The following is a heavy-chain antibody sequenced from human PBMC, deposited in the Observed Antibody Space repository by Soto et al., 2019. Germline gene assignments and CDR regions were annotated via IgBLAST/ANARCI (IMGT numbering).Heavy chain of an antibody. D-gene: IGHD5-12*01. V-gene: IGHV4-30-4*01. CDR3: ARGYSGYDYRFLDY. Sequence: PSETLSLTCTVSGGSISSGDYYWSWIRQPPGKGLESIGYIYYSGTTYYNPSLKSRVTISVDTSKNQFSLKLSSVTAADTAVYYCARGYSGYDYRFLDYWGQGTLVTVSS. CDR2: IYYSGTT. CDR1: GGSISSGDYY. J-gene: IGHJ4*02.